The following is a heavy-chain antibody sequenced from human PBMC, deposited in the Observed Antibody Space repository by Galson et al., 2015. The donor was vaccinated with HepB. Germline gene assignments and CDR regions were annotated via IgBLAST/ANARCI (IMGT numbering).Heavy chain of an antibody. J-gene: IGHJ6*02. CDR2: ISRSSSYI. CDR1: GFSFSNYW. V-gene: IGHV3-21*04. Sequence: SLRLSCAVSGFSFSNYWMNWVRQAPGKGLEWVSSISRSSSYIFYAVSMKGRFTISRDNAKNSLYLQMNSLKAEDTAVYYCARDSSSWYYYYGMDVWGQGTTVTVSS. CDR3: ARDSSSWYYYYGMDV. D-gene: IGHD6-13*01.